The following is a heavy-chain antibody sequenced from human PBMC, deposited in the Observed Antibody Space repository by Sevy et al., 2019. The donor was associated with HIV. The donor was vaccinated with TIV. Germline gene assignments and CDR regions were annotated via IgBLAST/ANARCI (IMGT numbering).Heavy chain of an antibody. CDR2: INPNSGGT. CDR1: GYTFTGYY. D-gene: IGHD3-10*01. V-gene: IGHV1-2*02. Sequence: ASVKVSCKASGYTFTGYYMHWVRQAPGQGLEWMGWINPNSGGTNYAQKFQGRVTMTRDTSISTAYMELSRLRSDDTAVYYCAREPVMSSGSYYYYYGMDVWGQGTTVTVSS. J-gene: IGHJ6*02. CDR3: AREPVMSSGSYYYYYGMDV.